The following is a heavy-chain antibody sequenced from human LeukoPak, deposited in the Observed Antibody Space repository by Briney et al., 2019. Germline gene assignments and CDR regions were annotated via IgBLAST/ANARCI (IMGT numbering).Heavy chain of an antibody. CDR1: GGSARSGGYY. V-gene: IGHV4-31*03. CDR2: IYYSGST. D-gene: IGHD6-19*01. J-gene: IGHJ4*02. CDR3: AREGPYSSAWFPNRPFDY. Sequence: PSETLSLTCTVSGGSARSGGYYWSWIRQHPGKGLEWIGYIYYSGSTYYNPSLKGRVTISVDTSKNQFSLKLTSVTAADTAVYYCAREGPYSSAWFPNRPFDYWGQGSLVTVSS.